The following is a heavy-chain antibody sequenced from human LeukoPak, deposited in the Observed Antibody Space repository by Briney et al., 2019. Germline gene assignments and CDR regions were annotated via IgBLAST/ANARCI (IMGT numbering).Heavy chain of an antibody. CDR1: GFTFSSYA. Sequence: GGSLRLSCAASGFTFSSYAMHWVRQAPGKGLEWVAVISYDGSNKYYADSVKGRFTISRDNSKNTLYLQMNSLRVEDTAVYYCARESPMVRGDYWGQGTLVTVSS. J-gene: IGHJ4*02. V-gene: IGHV3-30-3*01. CDR3: ARESPMVRGDY. D-gene: IGHD3-10*01. CDR2: ISYDGSNK.